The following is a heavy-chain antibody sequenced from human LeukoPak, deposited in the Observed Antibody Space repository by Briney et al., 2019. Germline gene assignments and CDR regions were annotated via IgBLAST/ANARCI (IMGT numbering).Heavy chain of an antibody. CDR3: ARALRYFDWFFDY. V-gene: IGHV1-18*03. D-gene: IGHD3-9*01. CDR2: ISAYNGNT. Sequence: ASVKVSFKASGYPFTSYGISWVRQAPGQGLEWMGWISAYNGNTNYSQKLQGRVTMTTDTSTSTAYMELRSLRSEDMAVYCCARALRYFDWFFDYWGQGTLVTVSS. J-gene: IGHJ4*02. CDR1: GYPFTSYG.